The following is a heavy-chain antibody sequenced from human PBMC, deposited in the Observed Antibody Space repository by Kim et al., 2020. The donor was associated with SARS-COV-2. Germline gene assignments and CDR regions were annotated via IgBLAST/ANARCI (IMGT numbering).Heavy chain of an antibody. Sequence: DSVKGRFTISRDNAKNSLYLQMNSLRAEDTAVYYCARDESGFPDYYGMDVWGQGTTVTVSS. D-gene: IGHD1-26*01. J-gene: IGHJ6*02. CDR3: ARDESGFPDYYGMDV. V-gene: IGHV3-21*01.